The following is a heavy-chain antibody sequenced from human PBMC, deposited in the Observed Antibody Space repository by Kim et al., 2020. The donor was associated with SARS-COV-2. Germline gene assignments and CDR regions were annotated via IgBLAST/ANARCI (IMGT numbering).Heavy chain of an antibody. J-gene: IGHJ4*02. V-gene: IGHV1-46*01. CDR3: ARGGGLERRTVYY. D-gene: IGHD1-1*01. Sequence: AQKFRGRVTMTRDTSTSTVYMELRRLRSEDTAVYYCARGGGLERRTVYYWGQGTLVTVSS.